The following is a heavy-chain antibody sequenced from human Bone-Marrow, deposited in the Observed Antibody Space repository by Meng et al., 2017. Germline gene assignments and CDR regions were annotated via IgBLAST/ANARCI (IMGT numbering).Heavy chain of an antibody. V-gene: IGHV1-2*06. CDR2: INPKSGDT. J-gene: IGHJ4*02. CDR3: ARDEDISAAGKLFGDY. CDR1: GYTFPDYW. Sequence: GSLKISCKASGYTFPDYWLHWVRRAPGQGLEWMGRINPKSGDTHYAQRFQGRVTMTGDTSISAAYMELSGLRSDDTAMYYCARDEDISAAGKLFGDYWGQGTLVTVSS. D-gene: IGHD6-13*01.